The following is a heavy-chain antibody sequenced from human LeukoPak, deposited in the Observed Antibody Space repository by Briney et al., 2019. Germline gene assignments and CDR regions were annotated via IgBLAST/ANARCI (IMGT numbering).Heavy chain of an antibody. CDR1: GYTFTSYD. V-gene: IGHV1-8*01. Sequence: ASVKVSCKASGYTFTSYDINWVRQATGQGLEWMGWMNPNSGNTGYAQKFQGRVTMTRNTSISTAYMELSSLRSEDTAVYYCARGGGRYYYGSGSYYNWGNWFDPWGQGTLVTVSS. CDR2: MNPNSGNT. CDR3: ARGGGRYYYGSGSYYNWGNWFDP. J-gene: IGHJ5*02. D-gene: IGHD3-10*01.